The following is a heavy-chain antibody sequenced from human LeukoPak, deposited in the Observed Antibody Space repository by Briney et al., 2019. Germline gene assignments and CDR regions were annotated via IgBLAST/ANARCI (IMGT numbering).Heavy chain of an antibody. CDR2: ITGDGDSA. V-gene: IGHV3-43*02. CDR1: GFILNDYA. Sequence: GGSLRLSCVASGFILNDYAMHWVRQAPGKGLEWVSLITGDGDSADYAESVKGRFTVSRDNSRNSLYLQMNSLRTEDTALYYCAKDKWVRGVVITPDYWGQGTLVTVSS. J-gene: IGHJ4*02. CDR3: AKDKWVRGVVITPDY. D-gene: IGHD3-10*01.